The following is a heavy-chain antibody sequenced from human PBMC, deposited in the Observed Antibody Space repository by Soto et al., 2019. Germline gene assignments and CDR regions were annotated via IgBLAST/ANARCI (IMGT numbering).Heavy chain of an antibody. Sequence: RSLRVSCVAFGFTCSTYKMNWVRQAPGKGLEWVSGIRGFSPYTFYAESVKGRFTISRDNAKNSLYLQMNSLGVEDTAVYYCARDRGYDAHDYYYNAMDVWGQGTTVTVSS. CDR2: IRGFSPYT. CDR1: GFTCSTYK. V-gene: IGHV3-21*01. CDR3: ARDRGYDAHDYYYNAMDV. J-gene: IGHJ6*02. D-gene: IGHD2-15*01.